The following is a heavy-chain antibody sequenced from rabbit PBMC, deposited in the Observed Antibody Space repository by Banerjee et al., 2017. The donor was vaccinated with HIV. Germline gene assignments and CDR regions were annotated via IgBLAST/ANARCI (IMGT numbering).Heavy chain of an antibody. J-gene: IGHJ3*01. Sequence: QSLEESGGGLVQPGGSLTLSCKASGFDFSSYYMGWVRQAPGKGLEYIGYASVGGTTYYASWAKGRFTISKTSSTTVTLQMTSLTVADTATYFCGRGDLWGQGTLVTVS. CDR3: GRGDL. CDR1: GFDFSSYY. CDR2: ASVGGTT. V-gene: IGHV1S40*01.